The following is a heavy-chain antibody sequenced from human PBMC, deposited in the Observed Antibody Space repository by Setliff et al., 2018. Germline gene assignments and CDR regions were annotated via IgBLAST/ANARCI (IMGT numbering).Heavy chain of an antibody. D-gene: IGHD2-2*02. J-gene: IGHJ4*02. V-gene: IGHV4-39*07. CDR3: ARAKGYCSSTSCHIYYFDY. CDR2: IYYSGST. CDR1: GGSISSSSYY. Sequence: SETLSLTCTVSGGSISSSSYYWGWIRQPPGKGLEWIGSIYYSGSTYYNPSLKSRVTISVDTSKNQFSLKLSSVTAADTAVYYCARAKGYCSSTSCHIYYFDYWGQGTLVTVSS.